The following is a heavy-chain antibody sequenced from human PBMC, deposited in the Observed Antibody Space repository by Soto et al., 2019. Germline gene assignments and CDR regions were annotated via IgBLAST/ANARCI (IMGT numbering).Heavy chain of an antibody. Sequence: SETLSLTCDVSGVSISSGNWWSWVRQPPGKGLEWIAEVYNDGSANYHPSLESRATISVDRSKNQFSLRLSSVTAADTGKYYCARLVYDSRLNYLYFDHWGQGTTVTVSS. CDR3: ARLVYDSRLNYLYFDH. J-gene: IGHJ4*03. D-gene: IGHD3-22*01. CDR2: VYNDGSA. V-gene: IGHV4-4*02. CDR1: GVSISSGNW.